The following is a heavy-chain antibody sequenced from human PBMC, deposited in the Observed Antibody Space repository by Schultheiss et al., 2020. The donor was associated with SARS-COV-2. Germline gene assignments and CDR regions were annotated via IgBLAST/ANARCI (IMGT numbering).Heavy chain of an antibody. D-gene: IGHD7-27*01. V-gene: IGHV4-59*01. J-gene: IGHJ4*02. Sequence: SETLSLTCTVSGGSISSYYWSWIRKPPGKGLEWIGYIYYSGSTNYNPSLKSRVTISVDTSKNQFSLKLSSVTAADTAVYYCARAPNWGLGTELYYFDYWGQGTLVTVSS. CDR3: ARAPNWGLGTELYYFDY. CDR1: GGSISSYY. CDR2: IYYSGST.